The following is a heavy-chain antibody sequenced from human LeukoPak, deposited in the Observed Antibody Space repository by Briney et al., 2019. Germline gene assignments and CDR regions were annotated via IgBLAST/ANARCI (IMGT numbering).Heavy chain of an antibody. Sequence: ASVKVSCKASGYTFTSYAMNWVRQAPGQGLEWMGWINTNTGNPTYAQGFTGRFVFSLDTSVSTAYLQISSLKAEDTAVYYCARDPALWTGDAFDIWGRGTMVTVSS. CDR1: GYTFTSYA. CDR2: INTNTGNP. D-gene: IGHD3/OR15-3a*01. CDR3: ARDPALWTGDAFDI. V-gene: IGHV7-4-1*02. J-gene: IGHJ3*02.